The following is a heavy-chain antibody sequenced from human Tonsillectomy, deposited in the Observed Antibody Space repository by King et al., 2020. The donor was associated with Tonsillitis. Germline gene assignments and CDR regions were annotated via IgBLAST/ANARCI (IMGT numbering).Heavy chain of an antibody. D-gene: IGHD4-17*01. CDR3: ATYAQKEAIHF. J-gene: IGHJ4*02. Sequence: VQLVESGGELVQPGGSLRLACAASGFTFSSSWMIWVRQATGKGLEWVASINQNGSETQYLDSVRGRFTISRDNAKNSMFVQMNSLRSEDTALYYCATYAQKEAIHFWGRGTLVTVAS. CDR1: GFTFSSSW. CDR2: INQNGSET. V-gene: IGHV3-7*03.